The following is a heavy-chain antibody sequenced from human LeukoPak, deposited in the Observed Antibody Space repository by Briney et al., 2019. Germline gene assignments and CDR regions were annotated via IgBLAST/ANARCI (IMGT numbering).Heavy chain of an antibody. J-gene: IGHJ4*02. D-gene: IGHD3-22*01. Sequence: PSETLSLTCTVSGGPLSSGDYYWSWIRQPPGKGLEWIGYIYYSGSTYYNPSLKSRVTISIDTSKNQFSLKLNSVTAADTAVYYCARDSSAVGRTDCWGQGTLVTVSS. V-gene: IGHV4-30-4*01. CDR2: IYYSGST. CDR1: GGPLSSGDYY. CDR3: ARDSSAVGRTDC.